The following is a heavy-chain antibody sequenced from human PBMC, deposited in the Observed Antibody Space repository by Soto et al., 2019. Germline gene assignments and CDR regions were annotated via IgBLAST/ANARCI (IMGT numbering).Heavy chain of an antibody. Sequence: ASVKVSCKASGYTFTSYGISWVRQAPGQGLEWMGWISAYNGNTNYAQKLQGRVTMTTDTSTSTAYMELRSLRSDDTAVYYCERSAGIAVAGLGDYWGQGTLVTVSS. CDR2: ISAYNGNT. J-gene: IGHJ4*02. CDR1: GYTFTSYG. CDR3: ERSAGIAVAGLGDY. V-gene: IGHV1-18*01. D-gene: IGHD6-19*01.